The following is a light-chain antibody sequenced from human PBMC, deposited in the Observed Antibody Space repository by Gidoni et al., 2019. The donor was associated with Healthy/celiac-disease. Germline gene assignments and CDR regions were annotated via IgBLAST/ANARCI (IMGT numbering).Light chain of an antibody. CDR3: QQYYSTPT. J-gene: IGKJ4*01. CDR1: QRVLYSSNNKNY. CDR2: WAS. Sequence: DIVMTQSPDPLAVSLGERATINCKSNQRVLYSSNNKNYLAWYQQKPGQPPKLLIYWASTRESGVPDRFSGSGSGTDFTLTISSLQAEDVAVYYCQQYYSTPTFGGGTKVEIK. V-gene: IGKV4-1*01.